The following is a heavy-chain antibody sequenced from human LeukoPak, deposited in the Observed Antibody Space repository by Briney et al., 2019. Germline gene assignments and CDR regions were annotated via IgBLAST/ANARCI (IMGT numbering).Heavy chain of an antibody. J-gene: IGHJ4*02. V-gene: IGHV4-4*07. CDR1: GGSIGSYY. D-gene: IGHD4-11*01. CDR2: VYSSGST. Sequence: SETLSLTCTFSGGSIGSYYWSWIRQPAGKGLEWIGRVYSSGSTNYNPSLKSRVTMSLDTSKNQFSLRLSSVTAADTAVYYCARGNDYSKTMDYWGQGTLVTVSS. CDR3: ARGNDYSKTMDY.